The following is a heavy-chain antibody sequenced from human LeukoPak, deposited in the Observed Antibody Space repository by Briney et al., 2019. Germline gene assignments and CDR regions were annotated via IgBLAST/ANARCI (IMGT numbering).Heavy chain of an antibody. CDR1: GFTFSSYA. CDR3: ARDPHKYSSGWYNWFDP. CDR2: ISGSGGNT. J-gene: IGHJ5*02. Sequence: GGSLRLSCAASGFTFSSYAMSWVRQAPGKGLEWVSAISGSGGNTYYADSVKGRFTISRDNSKNTLYLQMNSLRAEDTAVYYCARDPHKYSSGWYNWFDPWGQGTLVTVSS. D-gene: IGHD6-19*01. V-gene: IGHV3-23*01.